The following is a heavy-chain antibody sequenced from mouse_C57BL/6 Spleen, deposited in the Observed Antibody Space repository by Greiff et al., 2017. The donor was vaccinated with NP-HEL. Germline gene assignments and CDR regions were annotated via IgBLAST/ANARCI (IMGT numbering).Heavy chain of an antibody. CDR1: GFTFSDYG. V-gene: IGHV5-17*01. J-gene: IGHJ1*03. CDR2: ISSGSSTI. Sequence: EVMLVESGGGLVKPGGSLKLSCAASGFTFSDYGMHWVRQAPEKGLEWVAYISSGSSTIYYADTVKGRFTISRDNAKNTLFLQMTSLRSEDTAMYYCAREGGYYGSSYVFDVWGTGTTVTVSS. D-gene: IGHD1-1*01. CDR3: AREGGYYGSSYVFDV.